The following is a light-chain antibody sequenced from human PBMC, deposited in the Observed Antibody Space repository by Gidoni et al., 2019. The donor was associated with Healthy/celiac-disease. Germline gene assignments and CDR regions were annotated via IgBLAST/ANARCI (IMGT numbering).Light chain of an antibody. J-gene: IGKJ4*01. CDR1: QSVLYSSNNKNY. CDR3: QQYYSTPLT. CDR2: CAS. V-gene: IGKV4-1*01. Sequence: DIVMTQSPASLSVSLGERATINCRSSQSVLYSSNNKNYLAWYQQKPGQPPKLLIYCASTRESGVPDRFSGSGSGTDFTLTISSQQAEDVAVYYCQQYYSTPLTFGGGTKLEIK.